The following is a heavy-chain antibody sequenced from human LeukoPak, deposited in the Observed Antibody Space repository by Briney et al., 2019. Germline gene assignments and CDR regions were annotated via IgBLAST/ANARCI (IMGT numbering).Heavy chain of an antibody. CDR3: AKDIDSSSFYGMDV. CDR1: GFTFDDYA. V-gene: IGHV3-9*01. CDR2: ISWNSGSI. D-gene: IGHD6-13*01. Sequence: PGRSLRLSCAASGFTFDDYAMHWVRQAPGKGLEWVSGISWNSGSIGYADSVKGRFTISRDNAKDSLYLQMNSLRPEDTALYYCAKDIDSSSFYGMDVWGQGTTVTVSS. J-gene: IGHJ6*02.